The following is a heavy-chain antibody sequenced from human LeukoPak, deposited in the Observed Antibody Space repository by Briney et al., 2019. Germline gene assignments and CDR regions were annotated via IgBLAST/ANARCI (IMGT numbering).Heavy chain of an antibody. J-gene: IGHJ4*02. V-gene: IGHV1-69*04. CDR1: RGTFSKYA. CDR2: IIPILNIT. Sequence: ASVKVSCKASRGTFSKYAIGWVRQAPGQGLEWMGRIIPILNITHYAQKFQGRVTIAADKSTSTAYMELSSLRSEDTAVYYCARDDDRAREIDYWGQGTLVTVSS. CDR3: ARDDDRAREIDY. D-gene: IGHD3-22*01.